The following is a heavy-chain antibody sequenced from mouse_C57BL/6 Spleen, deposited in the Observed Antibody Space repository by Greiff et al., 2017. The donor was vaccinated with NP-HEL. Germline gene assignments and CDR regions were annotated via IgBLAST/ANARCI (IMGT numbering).Heavy chain of an antibody. J-gene: IGHJ2*01. CDR1: GFTFSDYG. D-gene: IGHD2-1*01. Sequence: EVQLQESGGGLVKPGGSLKLSCAASGFTFSDYGMHWVRQAPEKGLEWVAYISSGSSTIYYADTVKGRFTISRDNAKNTLFLQMTSLRSEDTAMYYCARKALLYLDYWGQGTTLTVSS. CDR3: ARKALLYLDY. CDR2: ISSGSSTI. V-gene: IGHV5-17*01.